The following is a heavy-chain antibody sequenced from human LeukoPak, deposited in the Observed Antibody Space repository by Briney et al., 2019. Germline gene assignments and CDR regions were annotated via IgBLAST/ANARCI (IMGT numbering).Heavy chain of an antibody. CDR3: ARDYSGWSLDP. CDR1: GFILSSSE. V-gene: IGHV3-48*03. D-gene: IGHD5-12*01. Sequence: GGSPRLSCVASGFILSSSEMNWVRQAPGKGLEWVSYISDGGKTKYSADSVKGRFTISRDNAKNSLYLQMNSLRAEDTAVYYCARDYSGWSLDPWGQGTLVTVSS. J-gene: IGHJ5*02. CDR2: ISDGGKTK.